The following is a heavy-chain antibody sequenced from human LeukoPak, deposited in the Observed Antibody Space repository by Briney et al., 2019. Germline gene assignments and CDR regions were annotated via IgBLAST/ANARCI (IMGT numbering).Heavy chain of an antibody. D-gene: IGHD3-22*01. CDR3: ARVRGIIGSGYLSGDAFDI. Sequence: ASVKVSCKASGYTFTSYGISWVRQAPGQGLEWMGWISAYNGNTNYAQKLQGRVTMTTDTSTSTAYMELRSLRSDDTAVYYCARVRGIIGSGYLSGDAFDIWGHGTMVTVSS. CDR1: GYTFTSYG. J-gene: IGHJ3*02. V-gene: IGHV1-18*01. CDR2: ISAYNGNT.